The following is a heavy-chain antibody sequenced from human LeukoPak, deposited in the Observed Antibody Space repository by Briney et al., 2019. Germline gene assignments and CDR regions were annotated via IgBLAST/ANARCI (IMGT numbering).Heavy chain of an antibody. CDR1: GFTFSKHA. J-gene: IGHJ4*02. D-gene: IGHD3-9*01. V-gene: IGHV3-66*01. CDR2: IYSGGST. Sequence: GGSLRLSCAASGFTFSKHAMRWVRQGPGKGLEWVSVIYSGGSTYYADSVKGRFTISRDNSKNTLYLQMNSRRVEDTAVYYCALGLVTDYWGQGTLVTVSS. CDR3: ALGLVTDY.